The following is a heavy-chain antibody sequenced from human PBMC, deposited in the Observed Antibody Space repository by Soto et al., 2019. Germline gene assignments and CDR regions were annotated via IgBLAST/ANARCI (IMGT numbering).Heavy chain of an antibody. CDR1: GFTFSSYG. J-gene: IGHJ4*02. V-gene: IGHV3-33*01. D-gene: IGHD6-19*01. CDR3: ARALYSLGWFCFYX. Sequence: SLRLSWSASGFTFSSYGMHWVRQAPGKGLEWVEVIWYDGSNKYYADSVKGRLTIPRDNSKKTLYLQMNSLRAEDPAVYYWARALYSLGWFCFYXCGQGTPVT. CDR2: IWYDGSNK.